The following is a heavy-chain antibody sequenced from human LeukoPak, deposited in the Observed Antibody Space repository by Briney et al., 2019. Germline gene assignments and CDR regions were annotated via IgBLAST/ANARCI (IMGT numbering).Heavy chain of an antibody. J-gene: IGHJ4*02. D-gene: IGHD7-27*01. CDR3: TTLIWVYYFDY. Sequence: GGSPRLSCAASGFTLSNAWMSWVRQVPGKGLERVGRVKTKADGGTADYAAPVKGRFTISRDDSKNTLYLQMNSLNTEDTAVYYCTTLIWVYYFDYWGQGTLVTVSS. CDR1: GFTLSNAW. CDR2: VKTKADGGTA. V-gene: IGHV3-15*01.